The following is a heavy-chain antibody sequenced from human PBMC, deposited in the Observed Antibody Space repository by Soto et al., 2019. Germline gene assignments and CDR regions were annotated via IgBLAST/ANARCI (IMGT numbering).Heavy chain of an antibody. CDR1: GGSISSGGYY. CDR2: IYYTGSA. V-gene: IGHV4-31*03. J-gene: IGHJ6*02. D-gene: IGHD6-6*01. CDR3: ARPYSGSSRGLGV. Sequence: QVQLRESGPGLVQPSQTLSLTCTVSGGSISSGGYYWTWIRQHPGKGLEWIGYIYYTGSAYYNPSLKTRLPLSIATSRSQFSLKLSSVTTADTAVYYGARPYSGSSRGLGVWGQGTTVTVSS.